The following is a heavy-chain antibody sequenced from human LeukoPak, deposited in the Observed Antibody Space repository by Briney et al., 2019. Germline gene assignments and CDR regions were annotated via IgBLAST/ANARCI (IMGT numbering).Heavy chain of an antibody. CDR2: MPYDETVADKGTP. Sequence: SEPLSLTCIVSGDSISNSGWSWGWIRQPPGKGLEWIGTMPYDETVADKGTPSYNPSLRSRVTISADTSKNQLSLKVNSVTAADTASYYCARLTLPGVGGRGWFDSWGQGTLVIVSS. CDR1: GDSISNSGWS. J-gene: IGHJ5*01. CDR3: ARLTLPGVGGRGWFDS. V-gene: IGHV4-39*01. D-gene: IGHD3-3*01.